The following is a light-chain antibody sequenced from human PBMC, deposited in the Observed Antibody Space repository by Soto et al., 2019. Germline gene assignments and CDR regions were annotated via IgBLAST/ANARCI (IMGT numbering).Light chain of an antibody. Sequence: EIVLTQSPLSLPVTPGEPASISCRSSQNLLHSNGYNYLNWYLQKPGQSPQLLIYLGSNRASGVPDRFSGSGSGTDFTLTINRVEADDVGLYFCAQGLATPFTFGGGTKVESK. CDR2: LGS. CDR1: QNLLHSNGYNY. CDR3: AQGLATPFT. J-gene: IGKJ4*01. V-gene: IGKV2-28*01.